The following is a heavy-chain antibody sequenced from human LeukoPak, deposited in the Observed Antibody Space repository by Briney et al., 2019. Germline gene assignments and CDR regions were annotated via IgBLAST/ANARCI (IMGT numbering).Heavy chain of an antibody. D-gene: IGHD2-15*01. CDR2: IYYSGST. V-gene: IGHV4-59*01. CDR3: ARDVGYCSGGSCYSMAY. Sequence: SETLSLTCIVSGGSLSSYYWSWIRQPPGKGLEWIGYIYYSGSTNYNPSLRSRVTISVDTSKNQFSLKLSSVTAADTAVYYCARDVGYCSGGSCYSMAYWGQGTLVTVSS. CDR1: GGSLSSYY. J-gene: IGHJ4*02.